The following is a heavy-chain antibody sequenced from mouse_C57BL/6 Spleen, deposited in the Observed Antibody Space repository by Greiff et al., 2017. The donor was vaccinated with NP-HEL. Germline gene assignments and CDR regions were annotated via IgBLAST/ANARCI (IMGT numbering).Heavy chain of an antibody. Sequence: DVKLVESVAELVRPGASVKLSCTASGFNIKNTYMHWVKQRPEQGLEWIGRIDPANGNTKYAPKFQGKATITADTSSNTAYLQLSSLTSEDTAIYYCASYYGSSYGAMDYWGQGTSVTVSS. D-gene: IGHD1-1*01. CDR3: ASYYGSSYGAMDY. V-gene: IGHV14-3*01. CDR1: GFNIKNTY. J-gene: IGHJ4*01. CDR2: IDPANGNT.